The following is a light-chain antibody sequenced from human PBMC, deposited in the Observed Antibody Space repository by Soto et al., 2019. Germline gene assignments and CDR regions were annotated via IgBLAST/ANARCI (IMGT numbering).Light chain of an antibody. Sequence: QSELTQHASVYGAPGRSITISCTGKSSDVGGYNYVSWYQQHPGKAPKLMIYDVSNRPSGVSNRFSGSKSGNTASLTISGLQAEDEADYYCSSYTSSSSYVFGTGSKVTV. CDR3: SSYTSSSSYV. V-gene: IGLV2-14*01. J-gene: IGLJ1*01. CDR1: SSDVGGYNY. CDR2: DVS.